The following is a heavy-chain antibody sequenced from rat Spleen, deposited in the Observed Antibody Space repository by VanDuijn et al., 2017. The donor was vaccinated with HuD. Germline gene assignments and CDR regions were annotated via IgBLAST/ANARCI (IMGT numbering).Heavy chain of an antibody. CDR1: GFSLISKG. CDR2: ISRSGDT. D-gene: IGHD1-7*01. V-gene: IGHV2S12*01. Sequence: QVQLKESGPGLVQPSQTLSLTCTVSGFSLISKGVAWVRQPPGKGLEWIAAISRSGDTHYNSALRSRLSISRDTSKSQVFLKINSLQTEDTAIYFCTRDDYGFNFDYWGQGVVVTVSS. CDR3: TRDDYGFNFDY. J-gene: IGHJ2*01.